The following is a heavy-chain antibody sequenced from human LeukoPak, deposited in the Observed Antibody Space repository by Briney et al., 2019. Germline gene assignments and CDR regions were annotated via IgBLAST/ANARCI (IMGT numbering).Heavy chain of an antibody. V-gene: IGHV4-4*07. CDR2: IYTSGST. Sequence: SDTLSLTCTVCGRSLSSYYWSWIRHPAGKGLEWIGRIYTSGSTNYNPSLKSRVTMSVDTSKNQFSLKLSSVTAADTAVYYCARDPFDLWGRGTLVTVSS. CDR3: ARDPFDL. J-gene: IGHJ2*01. CDR1: GRSLSSYY.